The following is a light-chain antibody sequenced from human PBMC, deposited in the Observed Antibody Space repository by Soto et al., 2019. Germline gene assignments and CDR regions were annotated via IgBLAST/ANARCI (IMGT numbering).Light chain of an antibody. J-gene: IGKJ1*01. V-gene: IGKV3-15*01. Sequence: EIVLTQSPPTLSLSPGERATLRCRASQSVSSFLACHHLKPGQAPRLLIYGASTRATGIPARFSGSGSGTEFTLTISSLQSEDFAVYYCQQYNNWPRTFGQGTKVDIK. CDR3: QQYNNWPRT. CDR1: QSVSSF. CDR2: GAS.